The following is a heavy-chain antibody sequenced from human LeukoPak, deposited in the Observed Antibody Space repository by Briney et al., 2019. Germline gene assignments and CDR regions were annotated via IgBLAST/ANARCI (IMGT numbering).Heavy chain of an antibody. CDR3: ARALKGYSGSYYYF. V-gene: IGHV3-7*01. D-gene: IGHD1-26*01. CDR1: GFTFSSYW. CDR2: IKQDGSEK. J-gene: IGHJ4*02. Sequence: GGSLRLSCAASGFTFSSYWMSWVRQAPGKGLEWVANIKQDGSEKYYVDSVKGRFTISRDNAKNSLYLQMNSLRAEDTAVYYCARALKGYSGSYYYFWGQGTLVTVSS.